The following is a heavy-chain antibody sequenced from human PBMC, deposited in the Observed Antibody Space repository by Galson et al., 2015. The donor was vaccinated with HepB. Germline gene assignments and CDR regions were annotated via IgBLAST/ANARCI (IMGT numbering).Heavy chain of an antibody. D-gene: IGHD7-27*01. V-gene: IGHV3-66*01. Sequence: SLRLSCAASGFSVSGNYMSWVRQAPGKGLEWLSIIYSDGGTYYADSVKGRFTISRDNSKNTVFLQMDTLRTDDTAIYYCARDPGLGTLFDYWGQGTLFTVSS. CDR1: GFSVSGNY. J-gene: IGHJ4*02. CDR2: IYSDGGT. CDR3: ARDPGLGTLFDY.